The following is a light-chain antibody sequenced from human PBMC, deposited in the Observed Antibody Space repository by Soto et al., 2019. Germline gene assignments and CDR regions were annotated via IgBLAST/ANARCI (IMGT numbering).Light chain of an antibody. CDR2: DAS. V-gene: IGKV3-11*01. Sequence: EIVLTQSPVTLSLSPGERATLSCRASHSVSSDLLWYQQKPGQSPRLLISDASNSATGIPARFSGSGSGTDFILPIISLVPEDVAGYLFQQRNRWPLTFGGWTRVEIK. CDR1: HSVSSD. J-gene: IGKJ4*01. CDR3: QQRNRWPLT.